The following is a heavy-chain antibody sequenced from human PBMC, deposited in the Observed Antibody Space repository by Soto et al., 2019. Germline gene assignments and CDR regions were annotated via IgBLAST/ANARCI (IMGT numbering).Heavy chain of an antibody. Sequence: PSETLSLTCTVSGDSLSGGDYYWSWIRQPPGKGLEWIGDIYYTGFTFYNPSLKSRLTISLDSSKNQFSLQLNSVTPEDTAVYYCARDETSITLHYYGMDVWGQGTTVTVSS. J-gene: IGHJ6*02. CDR2: IYYTGFT. V-gene: IGHV4-30-4*08. D-gene: IGHD1-20*01. CDR3: ARDETSITLHYYGMDV. CDR1: GDSLSGGDYY.